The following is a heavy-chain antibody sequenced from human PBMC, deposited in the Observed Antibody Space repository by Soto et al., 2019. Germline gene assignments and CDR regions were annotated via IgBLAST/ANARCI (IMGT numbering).Heavy chain of an antibody. Sequence: EVQLVESGGGLVQPGRSLRLSCAASGFTFDDYAMHWVRQAPGKGLEWVSGISWNSGSIGYADSVKGRFTISRDNAKNSLYLQMNSLRAEDTALYYCAKGHRERLYDFWSGYYGGMDVWGQGTTVTVSS. CDR3: AKGHRERLYDFWSGYYGGMDV. V-gene: IGHV3-9*01. CDR1: GFTFDDYA. CDR2: ISWNSGSI. J-gene: IGHJ6*02. D-gene: IGHD3-3*01.